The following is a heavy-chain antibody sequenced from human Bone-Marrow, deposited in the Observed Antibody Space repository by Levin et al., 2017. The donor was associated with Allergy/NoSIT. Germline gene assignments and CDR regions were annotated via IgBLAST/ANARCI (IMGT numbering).Heavy chain of an antibody. Sequence: SETLSLTCTLSGGSLSSSSYYWGWIRQPPGKELEWIASIFYGGNTYYNPSLRGRVTIASDTSKNQFSLTLNSVTAADTAVYYCTRPQAGRYMDVWGNGTTVTVSS. CDR2: IFYGGNT. D-gene: IGHD6-25*01. CDR3: TRPQAGRYMDV. V-gene: IGHV4-39*01. CDR1: GGSLSSSSYY. J-gene: IGHJ6*03.